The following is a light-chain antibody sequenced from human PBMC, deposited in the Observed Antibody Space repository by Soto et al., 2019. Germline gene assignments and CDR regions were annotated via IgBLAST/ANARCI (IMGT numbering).Light chain of an antibody. CDR3: QQFGTPLT. CDR2: GAS. Sequence: EIVFTQSPGTLSLSPGERATLSCKASQSVSSSYLAWYQQRPGQAPRLLIHGASKRATGIPDRFSGRGSGTDFTRTISRLEPEDFAVYFCQQFGTPLTFGGGTKVDVK. CDR1: QSVSSSY. J-gene: IGKJ4*01. V-gene: IGKV3-20*01.